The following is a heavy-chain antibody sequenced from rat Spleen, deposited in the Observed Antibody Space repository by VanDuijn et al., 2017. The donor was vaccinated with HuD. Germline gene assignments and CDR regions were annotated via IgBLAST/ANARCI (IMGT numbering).Heavy chain of an antibody. V-gene: IGHV5-22*01. D-gene: IGHD1-4*01. Sequence: EVQLVESGGGLVQPGRSLKLSCAASGFTFSNYDMAWVRQAPKKGLEWVASISYEGSSSYYGDSVQGRFTISRDNAKSTLYLQMNSLRSEDTATYYCTRETRGYFDYWGQGVMVTVSS. J-gene: IGHJ2*01. CDR1: GFTFSNYD. CDR2: ISYEGSSS. CDR3: TRETRGYFDY.